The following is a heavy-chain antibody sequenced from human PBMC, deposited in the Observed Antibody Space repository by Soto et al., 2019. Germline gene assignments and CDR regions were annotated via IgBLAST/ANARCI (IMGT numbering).Heavy chain of an antibody. CDR3: AHSEIVLAPMDV. CDR2: IYWDDDK. V-gene: IGHV2-5*02. Sequence: QITLKESGPTLVKPTQTLTLTCTFSGFSLSTSGVGVGWIRQPPGKALEWLALIYWDDDKRYSPSLKSRLTLIKXXSKNQVVLTMTNMDPVDTATYYCAHSEIVLAPMDVWGQGTTVTVSS. CDR1: GFSLSTSGVG. J-gene: IGHJ6*02. D-gene: IGHD3-3*02.